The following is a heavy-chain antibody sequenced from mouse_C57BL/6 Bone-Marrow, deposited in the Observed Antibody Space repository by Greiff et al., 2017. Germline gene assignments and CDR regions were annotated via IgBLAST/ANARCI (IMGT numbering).Heavy chain of an antibody. CDR2: IYPGDGDT. V-gene: IGHV1-80*01. J-gene: IGHJ1*03. CDR1: GYAFSSYW. Sequence: VQLQQSGAELVKPGASVKISCKASGYAFSSYWMNWVKQRPGKGLEWIGQIYPGDGDTNYNGKFKGKATLTADKSSSTAYMQLSSLTSEDSAVYFCARRVQLFWYFDVWGTGTTVTVSS. D-gene: IGHD1-1*02. CDR3: ARRVQLFWYFDV.